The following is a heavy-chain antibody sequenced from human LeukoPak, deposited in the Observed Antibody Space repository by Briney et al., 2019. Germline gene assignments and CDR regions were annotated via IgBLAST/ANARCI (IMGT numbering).Heavy chain of an antibody. CDR2: IIPIFGTA. Sequence: SVKVSCKASGGTFSSYAISGVRQAPGQGLEWMGGIIPIFGTANYEQKFQGRVTITADESTSTAYMELSSLRSEDTAVYYCSRGMSVGYCSSTSCRAYYYYYMDVWGKGTTVTVSS. CDR1: GGTFSSYA. CDR3: SRGMSVGYCSSTSCRAYYYYYMDV. D-gene: IGHD2-2*01. J-gene: IGHJ6*03. V-gene: IGHV1-69*01.